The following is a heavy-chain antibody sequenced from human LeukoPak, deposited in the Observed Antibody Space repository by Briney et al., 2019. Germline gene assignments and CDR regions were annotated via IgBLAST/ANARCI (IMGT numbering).Heavy chain of an antibody. CDR2: IYYSGST. Sequence: SETLSLTCTVSGGSISSGGYYWTWIRQHPGEGLEWIGYIYYSGSTYYNPSLKSRVTISVDTSKNQFSLKLSSVTAADTAVYYCARVGYDFWSGYLGSAFDIWGQGTMVTVSS. V-gene: IGHV4-31*03. D-gene: IGHD3-3*01. J-gene: IGHJ3*02. CDR3: ARVGYDFWSGYLGSAFDI. CDR1: GGSISSGGYY.